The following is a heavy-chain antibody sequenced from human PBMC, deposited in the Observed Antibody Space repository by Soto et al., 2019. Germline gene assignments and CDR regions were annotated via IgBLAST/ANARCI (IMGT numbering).Heavy chain of an antibody. CDR1: GFTSSSYA. J-gene: IGHJ6*02. CDR3: ARDRIVGATTYYYYGMDV. V-gene: IGHV3-30-3*01. D-gene: IGHD1-26*01. Sequence: PGGSLRLSCAASGFTSSSYAMHWVRQAPGRGLEWVAVISYDGSNKYYADSVKGRFTISRDNSKNTLYLQMNSLRAEDTAVYYCARDRIVGATTYYYYGMDVWGQGTTVTVSS. CDR2: ISYDGSNK.